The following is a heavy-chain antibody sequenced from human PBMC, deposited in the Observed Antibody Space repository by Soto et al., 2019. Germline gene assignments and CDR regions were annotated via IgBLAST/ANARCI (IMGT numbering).Heavy chain of an antibody. CDR3: AKADESSSGWYRSHYFDY. CDR2: ISYDGSNK. J-gene: IGHJ4*02. Sequence: QVQLVESGGGVVQPGRSLRLSCAASGFTFSSYGMHWVRQAPGKGLEWVAVISYDGSNKYYADSVKGRFTISRDNSKNTLYLQMNSLRAEDTAVYYCAKADESSSGWYRSHYFDYWGQGTLVTVSS. D-gene: IGHD6-19*01. V-gene: IGHV3-30*18. CDR1: GFTFSSYG.